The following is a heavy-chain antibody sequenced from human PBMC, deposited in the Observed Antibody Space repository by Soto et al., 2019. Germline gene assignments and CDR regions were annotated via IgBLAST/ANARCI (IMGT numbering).Heavy chain of an antibody. CDR1: GYTLTELS. D-gene: IGHD6-13*01. J-gene: IGHJ4*02. CDR3: ATYRGIAAAGNKFDY. CDR2: FDPEDGET. V-gene: IGHV1-24*01. Sequence: ASVKVSCKVSGYTLTELSMHWVRQAPGKGLEWMGGFDPEDGETMYAQKFQGRVTTTEDTSTDTAYMELSSLRSEDTAGYYCATYRGIAAAGNKFDYWGQGTLVTVSS.